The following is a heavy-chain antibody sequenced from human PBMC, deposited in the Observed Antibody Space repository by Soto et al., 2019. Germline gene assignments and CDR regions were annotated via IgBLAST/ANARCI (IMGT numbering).Heavy chain of an antibody. CDR1: GFTFSSYA. V-gene: IGHV3-30-3*01. D-gene: IGHD2-15*01. J-gene: IGHJ6*02. CDR2: ISYDGSNK. CDR3: ARDLEVCSGGSCYSGGHYYYYGMDV. Sequence: QVQLVESGGGVVQPGRSLRLSCAASGFTFSSYAMHWVRQAPGKGLEWVAVISYDGSNKYYADSVKGRFTISRDNSKNTLYLQMNSLRAEDTAVYYCARDLEVCSGGSCYSGGHYYYYGMDVWGQGTTVTVSS.